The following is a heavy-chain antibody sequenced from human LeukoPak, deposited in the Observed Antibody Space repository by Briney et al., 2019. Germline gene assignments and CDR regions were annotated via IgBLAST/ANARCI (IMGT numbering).Heavy chain of an antibody. CDR3: ARVSSNNWFDC. J-gene: IGHJ5*01. CDR2: ISSNGGST. D-gene: IGHD2-2*01. CDR1: GFTFSSYA. V-gene: IGHV3-64*02. Sequence: GGSLRLSCAASGFTFSSYAMHCVRQAPGKGLEYVSAISSNGGSTNYADSVKGRFTISRDNSKNTLSLQMGSLRAEDMAVYYCARVSSNNWFDCWGQGTLVTVSS.